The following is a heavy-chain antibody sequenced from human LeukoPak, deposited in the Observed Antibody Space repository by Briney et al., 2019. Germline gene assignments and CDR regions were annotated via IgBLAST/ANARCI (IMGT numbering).Heavy chain of an antibody. V-gene: IGHV3-48*03. CDR3: ARGPSNWFDP. CDR1: GFTFSSFE. Sequence: GGSLRLSCAASGFTFSSFEMKWVRQAPGKGLEWVSYISSGGSTIYYADSVKGRFTISRDNAKNSLYLQMNSLRAEDTAVYYCARGPSNWFDPWGQGTLVTVSS. J-gene: IGHJ5*02. CDR2: ISSGGSTI.